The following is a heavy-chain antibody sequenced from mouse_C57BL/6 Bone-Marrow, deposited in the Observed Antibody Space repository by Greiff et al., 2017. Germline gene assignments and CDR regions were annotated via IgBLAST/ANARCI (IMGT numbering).Heavy chain of an antibody. J-gene: IGHJ3*01. CDR3: ARGDDYDVVFTY. CDR2: VYPYNGGT. D-gene: IGHD2-4*01. CDR1: GFTFTDYY. V-gene: IGHV1-36*01. Sequence: EVQLQQSGPVLVKPGPSVKISCKASGFTFTDYYMHWVKQSHGQSLEWIGLVYPYNGGTSYNQKFKGKATLTSDTSSRSAYMELNVLTSEDSAVYYCARGDDYDVVFTYWSQRTLVTVTA.